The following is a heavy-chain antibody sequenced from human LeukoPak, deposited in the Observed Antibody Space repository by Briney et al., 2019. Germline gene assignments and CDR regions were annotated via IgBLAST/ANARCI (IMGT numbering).Heavy chain of an antibody. J-gene: IGHJ4*02. CDR1: GGSISNFY. CDR3: ARGGWLPPDY. CDR2: VYSTGST. Sequence: SETLSLTCTVSGGSISNFYWSWIRQPAGKGLEWMGHVYSTGSTNYNPSLNSRVPISVDTSKSQFSLKLSSVTAADTAVYYCARGGWLPPDYWGQGVLVTVSS. D-gene: IGHD3-22*01. V-gene: IGHV4-4*07.